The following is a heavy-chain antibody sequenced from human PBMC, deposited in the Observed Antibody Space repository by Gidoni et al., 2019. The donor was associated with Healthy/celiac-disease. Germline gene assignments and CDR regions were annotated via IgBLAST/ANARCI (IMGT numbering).Heavy chain of an antibody. V-gene: IGHV1-69*01. CDR2: IIPICGTA. CDR3: ARGGYCSSTSCYSYYYYMDV. CDR1: GGTFSSYA. Sequence: QVQLVQSGAEVKKPGSSVKVSCKASGGTFSSYAISWVRQAPGQGLEWMGGIIPICGTANYAQKFQGRVTITADESTSTAYMELSSLRSEDTAVYYCARGGYCSSTSCYSYYYYMDVWGKGTTVTVSS. D-gene: IGHD2-2*02. J-gene: IGHJ6*03.